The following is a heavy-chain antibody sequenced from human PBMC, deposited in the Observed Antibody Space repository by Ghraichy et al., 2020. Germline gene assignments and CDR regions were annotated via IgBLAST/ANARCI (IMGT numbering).Heavy chain of an antibody. V-gene: IGHV3-33*01. CDR3: AREGHYYDSSGYYSSLYAFDI. CDR2: IWYDESNK. J-gene: IGHJ3*02. CDR1: GFTFSSYG. Sequence: LSLTCAASGFTFSSYGMHWVRQAPGKGLEWVAVIWYDESNKYYADSVKGRFTISRDNSKTTLYLQMNSLRAEDTAVYYCAREGHYYDSSGYYSSLYAFDIWGQGTMVTVSS. D-gene: IGHD3-22*01.